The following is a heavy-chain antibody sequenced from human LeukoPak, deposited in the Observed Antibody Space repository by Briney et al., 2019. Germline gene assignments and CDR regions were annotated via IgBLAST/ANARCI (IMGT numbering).Heavy chain of an antibody. CDR2: INPNSGGT. CDR1: GYTFTSYV. CDR3: ARDREYFDL. Sequence: GASVKVSCKASGYTFTSYVISWVRQAPGQGLEWMGWINPNSGGTNYAQKFQGRVTMTRDTSISTAYMELSRLRSDDTAVYYCARDREYFDLWGRGTLVTVSS. V-gene: IGHV1-2*02. J-gene: IGHJ2*01.